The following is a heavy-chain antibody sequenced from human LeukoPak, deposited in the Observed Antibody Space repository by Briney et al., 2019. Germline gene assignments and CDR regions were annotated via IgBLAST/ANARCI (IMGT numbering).Heavy chain of an antibody. J-gene: IGHJ4*02. V-gene: IGHV4-34*01. CDR1: GGSFSGYY. CDR2: INHSGST. Sequence: SETLSLTCAVYGGSFSGYYWSWIRQPPGKGLEWIGEINHSGSTNYNPSLKSRVTISVATTKNQFSLKLSSVPAADTAVYYCASRDGDGYNDYWGQGTLVTVSS. CDR3: ASRDGDGYNDY. D-gene: IGHD5-24*01.